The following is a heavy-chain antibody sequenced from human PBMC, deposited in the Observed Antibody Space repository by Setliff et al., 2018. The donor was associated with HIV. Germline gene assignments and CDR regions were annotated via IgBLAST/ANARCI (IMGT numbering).Heavy chain of an antibody. J-gene: IGHJ4*02. V-gene: IGHV4-39*02. D-gene: IGHD3-22*01. CDR1: GGSVSSSSYY. CDR3: AREDSSYHYFDS. CDR2: IYYSGSA. Sequence: KASETLSLTCTVSGGSVSSSSYYWGWIRQPPGKGLEWIGSIYYSGSANYNPSLTSPVTISVDTSKNQFSLKLRSVTAADTAVYWCAREDSSYHYFDSWGQGMLVTVSS.